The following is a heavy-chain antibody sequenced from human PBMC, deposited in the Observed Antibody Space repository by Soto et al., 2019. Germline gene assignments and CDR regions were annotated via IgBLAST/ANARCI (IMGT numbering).Heavy chain of an antibody. CDR2: ISSSSSYI. Sequence: GGSLRLSCVASGFIFSSYSMNWVRQASGKGLEWVSSISSSSSYIYYADSVKGRFTISRDNAKNSLYLQMNSLRAEDTAVYYCAILPGYCSGGSCYQHAFDIWGQGTMVTVSS. CDR1: GFIFSSYS. J-gene: IGHJ3*02. D-gene: IGHD2-15*01. V-gene: IGHV3-21*01. CDR3: AILPGYCSGGSCYQHAFDI.